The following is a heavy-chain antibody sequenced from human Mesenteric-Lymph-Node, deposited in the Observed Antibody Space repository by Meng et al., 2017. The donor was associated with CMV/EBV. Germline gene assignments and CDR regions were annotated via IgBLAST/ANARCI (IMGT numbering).Heavy chain of an antibody. CDR2: INPRDSFI. CDR3: ARHGSNNGGGFDP. Sequence: KGSGYRVTTYWISWVRQMPGKGLEWMGRINPRDSFIKYSPSFQANVTISVDNSISTVYLQWSSLKASDTAMYYCARHGSNNGGGFDPWGQGTLVTVSS. V-gene: IGHV5-10-1*01. CDR1: GYRVTTYW. J-gene: IGHJ5*02. D-gene: IGHD4-11*01.